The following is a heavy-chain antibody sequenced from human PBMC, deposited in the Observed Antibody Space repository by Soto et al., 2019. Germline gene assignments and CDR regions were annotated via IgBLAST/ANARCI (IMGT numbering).Heavy chain of an antibody. CDR2: IYYGRTT. J-gene: IGHJ3*01. D-gene: IGHD6-19*01. V-gene: IGHV4-39*01. CDR3: ASHSDNGCGARECGFHV. Sequence: QLQLQESGPRLVKPSETLSLTCTVSGGSISSSGYYWGWIRQPPGGGLEWVGSIYYGRTTYYDPSLKSRVTISVDTSKNQFSLTLSSVTAADTAVYYCASHSDNGCGARECGFHVWGQGTVVTVSS. CDR1: GGSISSSGYY.